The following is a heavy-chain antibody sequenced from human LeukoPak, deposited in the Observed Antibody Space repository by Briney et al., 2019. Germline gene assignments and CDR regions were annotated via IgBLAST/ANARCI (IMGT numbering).Heavy chain of an antibody. V-gene: IGHV4-30-4*08. Sequence: SETLSLTCTVSGGSISSGDYYWSWIRQPPGKGLEWIGYIYYSGSTYYNPSLKSRVTISVDTSKNQFSLKLSSVTAADTAMYYCARGDYCSSTSCCWRTYYYYYYMDVWGKGTTVTVSS. D-gene: IGHD2-2*01. CDR3: ARGDYCSSTSCCWRTYYYYYYMDV. J-gene: IGHJ6*03. CDR1: GGSISSGDYY. CDR2: IYYSGST.